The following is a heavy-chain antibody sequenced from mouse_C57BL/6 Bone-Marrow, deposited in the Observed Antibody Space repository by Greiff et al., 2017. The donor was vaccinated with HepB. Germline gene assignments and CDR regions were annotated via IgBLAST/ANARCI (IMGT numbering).Heavy chain of an antibody. V-gene: IGHV2-2*01. D-gene: IGHD1-1*01. CDR1: GFSLTSYG. CDR2: IWSGGST. Sequence: QVQLKQSVPGLVQPSQSLSITCKVSGFSLTSYGVHWVRQSPGKGLEWLGVIWSGGSTDYNAAFISRLSISKDNSKSQVFFKMNSLQADDTAIYYCARKPHYYGSGGFAYWGQGTLVTVSA. J-gene: IGHJ3*01. CDR3: ARKPHYYGSGGFAY.